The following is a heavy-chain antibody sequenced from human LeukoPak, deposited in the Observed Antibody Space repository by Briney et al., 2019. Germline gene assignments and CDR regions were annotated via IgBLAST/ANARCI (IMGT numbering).Heavy chain of an antibody. V-gene: IGHV1-8*01. CDR1: GYTFTSYD. CDR2: MNPNSGNT. Sequence: ASVKVSCKASGYTFTSYDINWVRQATGQGLEWMGWMNPNSGNTGYAQKFQGRVTMTRNTSISTAYMELSSLRSEGTAVYYCARGDYDILTGFYYFDYWGQGTLVTVSS. D-gene: IGHD3-9*01. CDR3: ARGDYDILTGFYYFDY. J-gene: IGHJ4*02.